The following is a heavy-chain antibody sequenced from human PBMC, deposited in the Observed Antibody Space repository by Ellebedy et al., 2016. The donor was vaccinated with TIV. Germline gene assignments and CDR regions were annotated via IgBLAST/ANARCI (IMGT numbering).Heavy chain of an antibody. J-gene: IGHJ6*02. V-gene: IGHV3-30*18. D-gene: IGHD2-2*01. Sequence: GESLNISXAASGFTFSSYGMHWVRQAPGKGLEWVAVIPYDESDKYYADSVKGRFTISRDNSKNTLYLQMNSLRAEDTAVYYCAKARAAAYYYYYGMDVWGQGTTVTVSS. CDR1: GFTFSSYG. CDR3: AKARAAAYYYYYGMDV. CDR2: IPYDESDK.